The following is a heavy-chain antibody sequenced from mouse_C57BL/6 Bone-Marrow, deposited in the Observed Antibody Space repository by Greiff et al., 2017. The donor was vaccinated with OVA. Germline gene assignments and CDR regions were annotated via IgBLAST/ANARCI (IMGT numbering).Heavy chain of an antibody. Sequence: EVMLVESGGGLVQPGGSLKLSCAASGFTFSDYYMYWVRQTPEKRLEWVAYISNGGGSTYYPDTVKGRFTISRDNAKNTLYLQMSRLKSEDTAMYYCARRGYYDYAYYFDYWGQGTTLTVSS. D-gene: IGHD2-4*01. CDR2: ISNGGGST. CDR1: GFTFSDYY. J-gene: IGHJ2*01. CDR3: ARRGYYDYAYYFDY. V-gene: IGHV5-12*01.